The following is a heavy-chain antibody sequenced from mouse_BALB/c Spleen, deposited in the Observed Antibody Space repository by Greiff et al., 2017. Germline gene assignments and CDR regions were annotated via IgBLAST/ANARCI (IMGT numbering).Heavy chain of an antibody. CDR2: ISDGGSYT. Sequence: DVHLVESGGGLVKPGGSLKLSCAASGFTFSDYYMYWVRQTPEKRLEWVATISDGGSYTYYPDSVKGRFTISRDNAKNNLYLQMSSLKSEDTAMYYCARGSYRYDGAWFAYWGQGTLVTVSA. J-gene: IGHJ3*01. CDR3: ARGSYRYDGAWFAY. D-gene: IGHD2-14*01. CDR1: GFTFSDYY. V-gene: IGHV5-4*02.